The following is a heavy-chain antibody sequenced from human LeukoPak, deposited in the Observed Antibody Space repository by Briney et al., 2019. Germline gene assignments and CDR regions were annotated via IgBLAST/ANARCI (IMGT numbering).Heavy chain of an antibody. Sequence: PGTSLRLSCAASGISFSSHGMHWVRQAPGKGLEWVAVIWYDGSNIYYTDSVKGRFTISRDNSKNTLYLQMNSLRAEDTAVYYCARDSWIAVGGTGYFDLWGRGALVTVSS. CDR3: ARDSWIAVGGTGYFDL. D-gene: IGHD6-19*01. V-gene: IGHV3-33*01. CDR2: IWYDGSNI. CDR1: GISFSSHG. J-gene: IGHJ2*01.